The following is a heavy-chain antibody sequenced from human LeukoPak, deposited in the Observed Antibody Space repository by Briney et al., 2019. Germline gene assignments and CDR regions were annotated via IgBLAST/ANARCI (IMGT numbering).Heavy chain of an antibody. J-gene: IGHJ4*02. CDR2: ISAYNGRT. V-gene: IGHV1-18*01. Sequence: ASVTVSCKASGYTFTNYGISWVRQAPGQGLEWMGWISAYNGRTDYVEKFQGRVTMTTDTSMTTAYMELRSLRSDDTALYYCARDRSTHDYWGQGTLVTVSS. CDR1: GYTFTNYG. D-gene: IGHD5/OR15-5a*01. CDR3: ARDRSTHDY.